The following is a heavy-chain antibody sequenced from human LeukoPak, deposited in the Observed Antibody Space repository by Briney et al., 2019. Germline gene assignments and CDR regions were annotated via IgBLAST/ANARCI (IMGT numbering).Heavy chain of an antibody. D-gene: IGHD2-15*01. J-gene: IGHJ5*01. Sequence: GGSLRLSCIASGFNMSDYWMSWVRQAPGKGLEWVANMKQDGSEIYSGDSLKGRFTISRDNAKNSLYLQMNSLRGEDTAVYYCARDIDWLDCWGQGTLVTVSS. CDR2: MKQDGSEI. V-gene: IGHV3-7*01. CDR3: ARDIDWLDC. CDR1: GFNMSDYW.